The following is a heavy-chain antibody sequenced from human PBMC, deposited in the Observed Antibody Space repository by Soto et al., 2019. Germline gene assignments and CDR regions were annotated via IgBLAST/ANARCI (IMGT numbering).Heavy chain of an antibody. J-gene: IGHJ4*02. CDR1: GFTFSSYC. V-gene: IGHV3-30*03. D-gene: IGHD3-16*01. CDR3: MSPSGGGRTVDY. CDR2: ISYDGNVK. Sequence: PGGSLRLSCAASGFTFSSYCMHWVRQAPGKGLEWVAIISYDGNVKYFIDSVKGRFTISRDDSKNTVYLQMNSLKIEDTAVYYCMSPSGGGRTVDYWGQGTLVTVSS.